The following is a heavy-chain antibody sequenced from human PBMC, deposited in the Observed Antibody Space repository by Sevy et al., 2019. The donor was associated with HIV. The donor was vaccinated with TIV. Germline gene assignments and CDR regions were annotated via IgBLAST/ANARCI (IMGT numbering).Heavy chain of an antibody. CDR3: ARGGYYYDSSGKFDY. J-gene: IGHJ4*02. D-gene: IGHD3-22*01. V-gene: IGHV3-30*04. Sequence: GGSLRLSCAASGFTFSSYAMHWVRQAPGKGLEWVAVISYDGSNKYYADSMKGRFTISRDNSKNTLYLQMNSLRAEDTAVYYCARGGYYYDSSGKFDYWGQGTLVTVSS. CDR2: ISYDGSNK. CDR1: GFTFSSYA.